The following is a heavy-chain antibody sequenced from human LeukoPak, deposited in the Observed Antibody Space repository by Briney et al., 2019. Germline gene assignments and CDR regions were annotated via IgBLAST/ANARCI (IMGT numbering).Heavy chain of an antibody. Sequence: GGSLRLSCAVSGFTFSDFYMHWIRQAPGKGREWLAYISSSGNTIYYADSVKGRLTISRDNAKNSLFLQMNSLRAEDTAGYYCARHDYGGFGVWRKGTSVAVFS. CDR2: ISSSGNTI. CDR1: GFTFSDFY. D-gene: IGHD4/OR15-4a*01. J-gene: IGHJ6*04. V-gene: IGHV3-11*01. CDR3: ARHDYGGFGV.